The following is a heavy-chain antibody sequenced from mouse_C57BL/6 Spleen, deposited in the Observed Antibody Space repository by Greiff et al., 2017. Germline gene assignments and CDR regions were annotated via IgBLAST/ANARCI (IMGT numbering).Heavy chain of an antibody. J-gene: IGHJ3*01. Sequence: QVHVKQSGAELAKPGASVKLSCKASGYTFTSYWMHWVKQRPGQGLEWIGYINPSSGYTKYNQKFKDKATLTADKSSSTAYMQLSSLTYEDSAVYYCARGYDGYVLFAYWGQGTMVTVSA. D-gene: IGHD2-3*01. V-gene: IGHV1-7*01. CDR3: ARGYDGYVLFAY. CDR2: INPSSGYT. CDR1: GYTFTSYW.